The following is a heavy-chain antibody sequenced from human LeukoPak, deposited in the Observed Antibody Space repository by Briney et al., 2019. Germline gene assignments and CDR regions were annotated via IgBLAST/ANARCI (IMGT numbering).Heavy chain of an antibody. CDR1: GFSLSTSGVG. Sequence: SGPTLVNHTQTLTLTCTFSGFSLSTSGVGVGWIRQPQGKGLERLALIYWYDDKRYNSSLKSRLTITKDTSKNQVVLTMTNMDPVDTATYYCAHAVYSYGWPWFDAWGQGTLVTVSS. D-gene: IGHD5-18*01. V-gene: IGHV2-5*01. CDR3: AHAVYSYGWPWFDA. CDR2: IYWYDDK. J-gene: IGHJ5*02.